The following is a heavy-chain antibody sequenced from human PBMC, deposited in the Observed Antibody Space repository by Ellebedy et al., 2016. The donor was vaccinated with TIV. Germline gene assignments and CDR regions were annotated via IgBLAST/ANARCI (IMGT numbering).Heavy chain of an antibody. CDR1: GFAFSTYS. D-gene: IGHD6-19*01. CDR3: AKDRPQWLTLRELGS. CDR2: ISSSSSYM. V-gene: IGHV3-21*01. J-gene: IGHJ5*02. Sequence: GESLKISCAASGFAFSTYSMNWVRQAPGRGLEWVSSISSSSSYMFYADSVKGRFTISRDNAKNSLHLQMNSLRVEDTAIYYCAKDRPQWLTLRELGSWGQGTLVTVSS.